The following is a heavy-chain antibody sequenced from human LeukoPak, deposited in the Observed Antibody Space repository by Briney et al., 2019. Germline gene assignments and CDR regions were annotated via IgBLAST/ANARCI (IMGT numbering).Heavy chain of an antibody. Sequence: SETLSLTCTVSGGSISSSSYYWGWIRQPPGKGLEWIGSIYYSGSTYYNPSLKSRVTISVDTSKNQFSLKLSSVSAADTAVYYCARALYSSSWYPLNYYYYYGMDVWGQGTTVTVSS. CDR2: IYYSGST. CDR3: ARALYSSSWYPLNYYYYYGMDV. J-gene: IGHJ6*02. CDR1: GGSISSSSYY. D-gene: IGHD6-13*01. V-gene: IGHV4-39*07.